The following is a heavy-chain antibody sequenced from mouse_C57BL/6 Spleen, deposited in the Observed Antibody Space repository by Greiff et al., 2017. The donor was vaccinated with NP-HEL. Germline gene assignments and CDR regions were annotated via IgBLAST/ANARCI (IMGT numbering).Heavy chain of an antibody. J-gene: IGHJ2*01. V-gene: IGHV5-6*01. CDR3: ARHGEDYLDD. Sequence: EVQLQESGGDLVKPGGSLKLSCAASGFTFSSYGMSWVRQTPDKRLEWVATISSGGSYTYYPDSVKGRCTISRDNAKNTLYLQMSSLKSEDTAMYYWARHGEDYLDDWGQGTTLTVSS. CDR2: ISSGGSYT. CDR1: GFTFSSYG.